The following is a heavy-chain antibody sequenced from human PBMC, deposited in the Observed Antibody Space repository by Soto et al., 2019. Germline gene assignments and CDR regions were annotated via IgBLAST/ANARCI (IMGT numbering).Heavy chain of an antibody. CDR2: IYYSWST. D-gene: IGHD3-10*01. CDR1: GGSISSSSYY. V-gene: IGHV4-39*01. Sequence: QLQLQESGPGLVKPSETLSLTCTVSGGSISSSSYYWGWIRQPPGKGLEWIGSIYYSWSTYYNPSLKNRVTISVDTSNNQFSLKLSSVTAADTAVYYCARYYYGSGSYTPIDYWGQGTLVTVSS. J-gene: IGHJ4*02. CDR3: ARYYYGSGSYTPIDY.